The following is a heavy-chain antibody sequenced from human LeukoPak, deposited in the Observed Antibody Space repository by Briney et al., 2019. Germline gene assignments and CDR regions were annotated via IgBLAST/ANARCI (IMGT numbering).Heavy chain of an antibody. V-gene: IGHV1-2*02. CDR2: INPNSAST. Sequence: ASVKVSCKASGYIFTDYYMHLLRQAPGQGLEWMGWINPNSASTNYAQKFQGRVTMTSDTSISTAYMELSRLTSDDTAVYDCARGNIPYAFHIWGQGTMVTVSS. CDR3: ARGNIPYAFHI. D-gene: IGHD2-2*02. J-gene: IGHJ3*02. CDR1: GYIFTDYY.